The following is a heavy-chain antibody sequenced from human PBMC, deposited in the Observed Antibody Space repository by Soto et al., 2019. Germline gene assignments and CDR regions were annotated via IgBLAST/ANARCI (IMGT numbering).Heavy chain of an antibody. CDR1: GFTFSSYG. J-gene: IGHJ4*02. Sequence: GGSLRLSCAASGFTFSSYGMHWVRQAPGKGLEWVAVISYDGSNKYYADSVKGRFTISRDNSKNTLYLQMNSLRAEDTAVYYCAKAEDYYGSGSFDYWGQGTLVTVSS. D-gene: IGHD3-10*01. V-gene: IGHV3-30*18. CDR3: AKAEDYYGSGSFDY. CDR2: ISYDGSNK.